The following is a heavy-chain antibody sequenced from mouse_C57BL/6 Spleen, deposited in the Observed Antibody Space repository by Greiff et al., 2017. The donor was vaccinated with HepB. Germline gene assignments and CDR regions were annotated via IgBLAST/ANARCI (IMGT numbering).Heavy chain of an antibody. CDR2: IWSGGST. CDR1: GFSLTSYG. V-gene: IGHV2-2*01. CDR3: ARRGLGQGLMDY. J-gene: IGHJ4*01. D-gene: IGHD4-1*01. Sequence: VKLVESGPGLVRPSQSLSITCTVSGFSLTSYGVHWVRQSPGKGLEWLGVIWSGGSTDYNAAFISRLSISKDNSKSQVFFKMNSLQADDTAIYYCARRGLGQGLMDYWGQGTSVTVSS.